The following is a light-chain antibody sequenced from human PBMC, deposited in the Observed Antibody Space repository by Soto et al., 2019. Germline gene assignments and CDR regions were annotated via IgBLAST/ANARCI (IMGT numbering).Light chain of an antibody. CDR3: SSYTSSSTLEV. Sequence: QSALTQPASVSGSPGQSITISCTGTSSDVGCYNYVSWYQQHPGKAPQLMIYDVSNRPSGVSNRFSDSKSGNTASLSISGLQAEDEADYYCSSYTSSSTLEVFGEGTKLTVL. CDR1: SSDVGCYNY. V-gene: IGLV2-14*01. J-gene: IGLJ2*01. CDR2: DVS.